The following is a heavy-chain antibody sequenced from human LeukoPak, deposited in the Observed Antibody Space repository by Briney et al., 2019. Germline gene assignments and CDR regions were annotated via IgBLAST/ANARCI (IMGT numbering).Heavy chain of an antibody. CDR2: IYYSGSA. CDR3: ARRRDDTSNQYYNWFDP. CDR1: GGSISSGVYY. D-gene: IGHD2/OR15-2a*01. V-gene: IGHV4-31*03. J-gene: IGHJ5*02. Sequence: SETLSLTCTVSGGSISSGVYYWSWIRQYPGGGLEWIANIYYSGSAFYNPSLGSRVSTSVDTSKNQFSLKLSSVTAAHSAVYYCARRRDDTSNQYYNWFDPWGQGALVTVSS.